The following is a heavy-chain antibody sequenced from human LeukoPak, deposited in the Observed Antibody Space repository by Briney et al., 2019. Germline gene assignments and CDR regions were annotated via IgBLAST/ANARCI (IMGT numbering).Heavy chain of an antibody. CDR1: GFRFDDYG. V-gene: IGHV3-9*01. J-gene: IGHJ4*02. D-gene: IGHD5-18*01. CDR3: AKDISGIQLNYFDY. CDR2: ISWSGTTT. Sequence: PGRSLRLSCVVSGFRFDDYGMHWVRHAPGKGLEWVSGISWSGTTTGYADSVKGRFTISRDSAKNSLYLQMDSLRVEDTALYYCAKDISGIQLNYFDYWGQGTLVTVSS.